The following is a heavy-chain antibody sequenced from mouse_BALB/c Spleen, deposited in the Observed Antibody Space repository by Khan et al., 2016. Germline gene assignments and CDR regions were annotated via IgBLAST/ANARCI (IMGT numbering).Heavy chain of an antibody. J-gene: IGHJ2*01. CDR3: ATYDGYLFDY. V-gene: IGHV3-8*02. Sequence: EVQLLESGPSLVKPSQTLSLTCSATGDSITSCYWNWIRKSPGNKLEYMGYISYSGSTYYNPSLTSRISITRDTSKNQYYLQLNSVTTEDTTTYSCATYDGYLFDYWGQGTTLTVSS. D-gene: IGHD2-3*01. CDR1: GDSITSCY. CDR2: ISYSGST.